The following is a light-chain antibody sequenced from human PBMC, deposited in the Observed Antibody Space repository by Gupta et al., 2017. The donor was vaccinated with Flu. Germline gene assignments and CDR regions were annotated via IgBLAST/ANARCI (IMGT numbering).Light chain of an antibody. CDR1: QSVSSSY. V-gene: IGKV3-20*01. CDR2: GAS. CDR3: QQYGSSPPVT. Sequence: ELVLTQSPGTLSLSPGERATLSSRASQSVSSSYLAWYQQKLREAPRLLIYGASSRAAGIPDRFSGSGSGTDFTLTISRLEPEDFAVYYCQQYGSSPPVTFGPGTKVDIK. J-gene: IGKJ3*01.